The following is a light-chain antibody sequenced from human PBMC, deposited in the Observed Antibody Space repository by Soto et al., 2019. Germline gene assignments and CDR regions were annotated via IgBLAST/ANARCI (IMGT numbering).Light chain of an antibody. V-gene: IGKV1-33*01. CDR1: EDIRTS. CDR2: GAS. Sequence: DIQMTQSPSSLSASVGARVSITCQASEDIRTSLSWFQHKPGRAPKLLIYGASYLETGVPSRFRASGSGTDFTLTISSLQPENIATYYCQHYNNLPPFTFGPGTIVDVK. J-gene: IGKJ3*01. CDR3: QHYNNLPPFT.